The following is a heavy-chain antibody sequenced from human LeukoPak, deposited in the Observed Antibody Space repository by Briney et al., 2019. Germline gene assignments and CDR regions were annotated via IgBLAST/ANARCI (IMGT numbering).Heavy chain of an antibody. Sequence: PGGSLRLSCAASGFTFSDYHMSWIRQAPGKGLEWVSCISSSGSTIYYADSVKGRFTISRDNAKNSLYLQMNSLRAEDTAVYYCARDRIAAAGSFDYWGQGTLVTVSS. J-gene: IGHJ4*02. CDR1: GFTFSDYH. V-gene: IGHV3-11*04. CDR2: ISSSGSTI. D-gene: IGHD6-13*01. CDR3: ARDRIAAAGSFDY.